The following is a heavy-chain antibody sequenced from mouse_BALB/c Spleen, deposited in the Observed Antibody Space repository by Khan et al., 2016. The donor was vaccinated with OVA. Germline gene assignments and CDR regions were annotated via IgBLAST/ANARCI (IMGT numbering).Heavy chain of an antibody. D-gene: IGHD2-14*01. Sequence: QVQLQQSGAELARPGASVKLSCKASGYTFTSYTIHWIKERPGQGLEWIGNINPSNGYTNYNQKFKDKATLTTDKSSTTAYLQLSSLTSDDSAVYNCGRDGAYHRDGGWFAYWGQGTLVTVSA. J-gene: IGHJ3*01. V-gene: IGHV1-4*01. CDR2: INPSNGYT. CDR3: GRDGAYHRDGGWFAY. CDR1: GYTFTSYT.